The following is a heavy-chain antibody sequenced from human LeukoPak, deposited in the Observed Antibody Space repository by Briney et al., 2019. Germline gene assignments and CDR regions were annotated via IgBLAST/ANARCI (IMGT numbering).Heavy chain of an antibody. CDR2: IKQDGSEK. CDR1: GFGFSTSW. D-gene: IGHD2/OR15-2a*01. Sequence: GGSLRLSCAASGFGFSTSWMSWVRQAPGKGLEWVANIKQDGSEKYYVDSVKGRFTISRDNAKNSVYLQMNSLRDEDTAVYYCTSLSNSYGMDAWGQGTTATVSS. CDR3: TSLSNSYGMDA. J-gene: IGHJ6*02. V-gene: IGHV3-7*01.